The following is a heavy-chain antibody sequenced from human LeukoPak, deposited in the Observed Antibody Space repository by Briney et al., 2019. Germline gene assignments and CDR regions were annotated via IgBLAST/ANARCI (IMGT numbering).Heavy chain of an antibody. V-gene: IGHV3-21*01. D-gene: IGHD6-13*01. J-gene: IGHJ5*02. Sequence: GGSLRLSCAASGFTFSSYSMNWVRQAPGKGLEWVSSISSSSSYIYYADSVKGRFTISRDNAKNSLYLQMNSLRAEDTAVYYCARDSAYNSKPTGCDPLGPGTLVKVSS. CDR2: ISSSSSYI. CDR1: GFTFSSYS. CDR3: ARDSAYNSKPTGCDP.